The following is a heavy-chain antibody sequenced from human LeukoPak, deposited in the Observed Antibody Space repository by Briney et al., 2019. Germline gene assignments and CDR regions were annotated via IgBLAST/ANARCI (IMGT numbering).Heavy chain of an antibody. CDR1: GYSISSGYY. J-gene: IGHJ4*02. Sequence: SETLSLTCAVSGYSISSGYYWGWIRQPPGKGLEWIGSIYHSGSTYYNPSPKSRVTISVDTSKNQFSLKLSSVTAADTAVYYHARIYSNYALGDYWGQGTLVTVSS. CDR2: IYHSGST. V-gene: IGHV4-38-2*01. D-gene: IGHD4-11*01. CDR3: ARIYSNYALGDY.